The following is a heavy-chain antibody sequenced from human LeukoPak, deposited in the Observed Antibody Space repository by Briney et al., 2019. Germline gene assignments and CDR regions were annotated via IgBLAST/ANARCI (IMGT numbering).Heavy chain of an antibody. CDR2: THHSGST. CDR3: ARDTQLRYCSSTSCSPDPTYYFDY. J-gene: IGHJ4*02. CDR1: GGSITNYY. Sequence: PSETLSLTCTVSGGSITNYYWSWIRQPPGKRLDWIGYTHHSGSTNYNPSLKSRVTISVDKSKNQFSLKLSSVTAADTAVYYCARDTQLRYCSSTSCSPDPTYYFDYWGQGTLVTVSS. D-gene: IGHD2-2*01. V-gene: IGHV4-59*12.